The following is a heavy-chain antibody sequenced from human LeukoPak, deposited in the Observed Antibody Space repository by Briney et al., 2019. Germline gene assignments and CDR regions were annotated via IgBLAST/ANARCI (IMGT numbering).Heavy chain of an antibody. Sequence: SETLSLACTVSGGSISSYYWSWIRQPPGKGLEWIGYIYYSGSTNYNPSLKSRVTISVDTSKNQFSLKLSSVTAAHTAVYYCARGYYDILTGYYGGVDYWGQGTLVTVSS. CDR3: ARGYYDILTGYYGGVDY. CDR2: IYYSGST. D-gene: IGHD3-9*01. CDR1: GGSISSYY. J-gene: IGHJ4*02. V-gene: IGHV4-59*01.